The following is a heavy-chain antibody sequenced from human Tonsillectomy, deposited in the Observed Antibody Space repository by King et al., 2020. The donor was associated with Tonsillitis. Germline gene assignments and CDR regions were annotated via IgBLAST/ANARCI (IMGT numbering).Heavy chain of an antibody. CDR2: ISWNSGII. D-gene: IGHD2-15*01. J-gene: IGHJ6*02. CDR3: AKDRSGGTYYYYNMDV. V-gene: IGHV3-9*01. CDR1: GFTFDDYA. Sequence: QLVQSGGGLVQPGRSLRLSCAASGFTFDDYAMHWVRQAPGKGLEWVSGISWNSGIIGYADSVKGRFTISRDNAKNSLYLQMNSLRAEDTALYYCAKDRSGGTYYYYNMDVWGQGTTVTVSS.